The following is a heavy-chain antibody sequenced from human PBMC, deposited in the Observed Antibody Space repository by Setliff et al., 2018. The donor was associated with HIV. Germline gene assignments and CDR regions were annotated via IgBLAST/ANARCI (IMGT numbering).Heavy chain of an antibody. CDR1: GYTFTNYA. CDR3: ARQRNSGTFYYSYYYMDV. D-gene: IGHD1-26*01. J-gene: IGHJ6*03. CDR2: INTATGDT. V-gene: IGHV1-3*04. Sequence: GASVKVSCKTSGYTFTNYAMHWVRQAPGQSLEWMGWINTATGDTKYSERFRDRITIFRDTSANTAYVDLGSLRSEDTAVYYCARQRNSGTFYYSYYYMDVWGKGTTVTV.